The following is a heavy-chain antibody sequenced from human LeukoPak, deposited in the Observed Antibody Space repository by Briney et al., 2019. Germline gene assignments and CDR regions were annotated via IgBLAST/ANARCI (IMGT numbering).Heavy chain of an antibody. Sequence: PGRSLRLSCAASGFTFSSYAMHWVRQAPGKGLEWVAVISYDGSNKYYADSVKGRFTISRDNSKNTLYLQMNSLRAEDTAVYYFAVSGVYYGSGSYYSRSNWFDPWGQGTLVTVSS. CDR1: GFTFSSYA. CDR3: AVSGVYYGSGSYYSRSNWFDP. CDR2: ISYDGSNK. J-gene: IGHJ5*02. V-gene: IGHV3-30*04. D-gene: IGHD3-10*01.